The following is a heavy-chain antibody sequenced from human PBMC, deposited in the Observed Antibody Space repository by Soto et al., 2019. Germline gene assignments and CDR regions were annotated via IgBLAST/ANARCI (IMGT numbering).Heavy chain of an antibody. V-gene: IGHV5-51*01. CDR1: GYSFTSYW. CDR2: IYPGDSDT. CDR3: ARHGSADTAMVHRSYFDY. Sequence: PGESLKISCKGSGYSFTSYWIGWVRQMPGKGLEWMGIIYPGDSDTRYSPSFQGQVTISADKSISTAYLQWSSLKASDTAMYYCARHGSADTAMVHRSYFDYWGQGTLVTVSS. D-gene: IGHD5-18*01. J-gene: IGHJ4*02.